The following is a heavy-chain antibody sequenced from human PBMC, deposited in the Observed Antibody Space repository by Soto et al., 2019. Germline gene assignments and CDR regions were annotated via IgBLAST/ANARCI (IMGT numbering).Heavy chain of an antibody. D-gene: IGHD1-26*01. J-gene: IGHJ3*01. V-gene: IGHV5-51*01. CDR1: GYSFTSYW. CDR3: ARPQSGNYCWGAFDL. Sequence: GESLKISCKGSGYSFTSYWIGWVRQMPGKGLEWMGIIYPGDSDTTYSPSFQGQVTISADKSFSTAYLQWSSLKASDTAMYYCARPQSGNYCWGAFDLWGQGTLVTVSS. CDR2: IYPGDSDT.